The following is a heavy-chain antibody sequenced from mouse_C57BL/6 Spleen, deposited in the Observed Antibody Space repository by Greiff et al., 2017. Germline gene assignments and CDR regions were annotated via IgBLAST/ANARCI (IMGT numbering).Heavy chain of an antibody. J-gene: IGHJ3*01. Sequence: EVKLMESGGGLVKPGGSLKLSCAASGFTFSDYGMHWVRQAPEKGLEWVAYISSGSSTIYYADTVKGRFTISRDNAKNTLFLQMTSLRSEDTAMYYCARGYYGSSEAWFAYWGQGTLVIVSA. CDR2: ISSGSSTI. CDR1: GFTFSDYG. D-gene: IGHD1-1*01. CDR3: ARGYYGSSEAWFAY. V-gene: IGHV5-17*01.